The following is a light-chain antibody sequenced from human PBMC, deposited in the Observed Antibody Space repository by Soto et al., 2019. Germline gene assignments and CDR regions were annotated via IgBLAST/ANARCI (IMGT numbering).Light chain of an antibody. Sequence: QSVLTQPASVSGSPGQSITISCTGTSRDIGNYNYVSWYQHHPGKAPKLMIYEVTSRPSGVSDRFSGSKSGMTASLTISGLQPEDEADYFCASYAGSSTSPYVFGTGTKLTVL. CDR3: ASYAGSSTSPYV. V-gene: IGLV2-14*01. CDR1: SRDIGNYNY. CDR2: EVT. J-gene: IGLJ1*01.